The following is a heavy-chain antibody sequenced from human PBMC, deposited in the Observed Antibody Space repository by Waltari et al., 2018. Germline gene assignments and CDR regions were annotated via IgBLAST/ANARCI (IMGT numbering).Heavy chain of an antibody. Sequence: QVQLVESGGGVVQPGRSLRLSCAASGFTFSSYAMHWVRQAPGKGLEWVAVISYDGSNKYYADSVKGRFTISRDNSKNTLYLQMNSLRAEDTAVYYCASLWFGELFDYWGQGTLVTVSS. CDR1: GFTFSSYA. J-gene: IGHJ4*02. D-gene: IGHD3-10*01. CDR2: ISYDGSNK. V-gene: IGHV3-30*01. CDR3: ASLWFGELFDY.